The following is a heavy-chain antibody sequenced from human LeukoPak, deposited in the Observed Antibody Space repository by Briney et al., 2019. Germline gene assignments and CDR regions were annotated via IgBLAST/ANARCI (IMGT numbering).Heavy chain of an antibody. J-gene: IGHJ4*02. V-gene: IGHV3-7*01. CDR1: GFTFSSYW. CDR2: IDQNGSEK. CDR3: ARGAATRTVTRPYDY. D-gene: IGHD4-17*01. Sequence: GGSLRLSCVVSGFTFSSYWMNWVRKAPGKGLEWVANIDQNGSEKHFGDSVKGRITISRDNAKNSLYLQMNSLRAEDTAVYYCARGAATRTVTRPYDYWGQGTLVTVSS.